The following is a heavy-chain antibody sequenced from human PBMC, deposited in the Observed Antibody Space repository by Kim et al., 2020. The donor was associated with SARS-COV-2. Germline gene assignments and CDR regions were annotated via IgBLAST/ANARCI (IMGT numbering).Heavy chain of an antibody. CDR3: ARGGYEYGRDAFDI. J-gene: IGHJ3*02. Sequence: GGSLRLSCAASGFTFSSYAMHWVRQAPGKGLEWVAVISYDGSNKYYADSVKGRFTISRDNSKNTLYLQMNSLRAEDTAVYYCARGGYEYGRDAFDIWGQGTMVTVSS. CDR2: ISYDGSNK. CDR1: GFTFSSYA. D-gene: IGHD3-10*01. V-gene: IGHV3-30-3*01.